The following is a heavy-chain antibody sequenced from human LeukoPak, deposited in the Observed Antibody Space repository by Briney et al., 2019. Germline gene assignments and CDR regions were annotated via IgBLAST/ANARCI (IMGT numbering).Heavy chain of an antibody. CDR2: ISWNSGSI. J-gene: IGHJ4*02. V-gene: IGHV3-9*01. CDR3: AKDFKGYYDSSGLDY. CDR1: RFTFDDYA. Sequence: PGGSLRLSCAASRFTFDDYAMHGVRQAPGKGLEWVSGISWNSGSIGYADSVKGRFTISRDNAKNSLYLQMNSLRAEDTALYYCAKDFKGYYDSSGLDYWGQGTLVTVSS. D-gene: IGHD3-22*01.